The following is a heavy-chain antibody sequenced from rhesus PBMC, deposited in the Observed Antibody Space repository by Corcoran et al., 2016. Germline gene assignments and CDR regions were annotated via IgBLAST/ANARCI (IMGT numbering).Heavy chain of an antibody. Sequence: QVQLQESGPGLVTPSETLPLPCAVSGASVSRHYWTWIRQPPAKGLEWIGYIYGVTGNTNYNPSIKSRVAMSKDTSKNQFSLKVDSVTAADTAVYYCVGLMVAGPVEYWGQGALVTVSS. CDR1: GASVSRHY. CDR3: VGLMVAGPVEY. V-gene: IGHV4S6*01. CDR2: IYGVTGNT. D-gene: IGHD6-37*01. J-gene: IGHJ1*01.